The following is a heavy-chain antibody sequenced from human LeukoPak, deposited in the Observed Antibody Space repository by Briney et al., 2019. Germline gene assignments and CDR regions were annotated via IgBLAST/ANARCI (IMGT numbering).Heavy chain of an antibody. CDR2: IYHNGNT. Sequence: SETLSLTCTVSGASISSGGKYWSWIRQPPGKGLEWIGYIYHNGNTYYNPSLKSRLTISVDTSKNQFSLKLSSVTAADTAVYYCATGPTIGWFDPWGQGTLVTVSS. D-gene: IGHD5-12*01. CDR3: ATGPTIGWFDP. CDR1: GASISSGGKY. V-gene: IGHV4-31*03. J-gene: IGHJ5*02.